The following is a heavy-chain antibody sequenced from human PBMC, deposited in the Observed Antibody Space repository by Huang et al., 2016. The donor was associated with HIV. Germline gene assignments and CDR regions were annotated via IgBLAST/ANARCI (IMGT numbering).Heavy chain of an antibody. J-gene: IGHJ4*02. CDR1: GGSFSGYY. V-gene: IGHV4-34*02. CDR2: INHRGNT. CDR3: ARRYNSRRDY. Sequence: QVQLEQWGAGLLKASETLSLTCAVYGGSFSGYYWNWLRQAPGKGLEWVGEINHRGNTNDNPSLKRRVNMSVDTSKSQFSLYLTSLSAADTGTYFCARRYNSRRDYWGRGTLVTVHS. D-gene: IGHD3-22*01.